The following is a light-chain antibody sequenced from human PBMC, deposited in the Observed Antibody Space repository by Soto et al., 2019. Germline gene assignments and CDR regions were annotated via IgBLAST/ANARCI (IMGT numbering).Light chain of an antibody. V-gene: IGKV1-6*01. CDR3: LQDRNYPRT. Sequence: AIQMTQSPSSLSASVGDRVNITCRASQDIGSELGWYQQRPGKAPKALIYGASNLQGGVPSRFSGSGFGTDFTLTISSLQPEDCATYYCLQDRNYPRTFGQGTKVE. CDR2: GAS. J-gene: IGKJ1*01. CDR1: QDIGSE.